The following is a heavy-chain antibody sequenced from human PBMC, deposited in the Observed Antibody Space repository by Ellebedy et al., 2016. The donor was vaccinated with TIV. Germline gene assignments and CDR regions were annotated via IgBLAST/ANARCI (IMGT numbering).Heavy chain of an antibody. J-gene: IGHJ6*02. CDR3: ARALVREPYYYYGMDV. Sequence: GSLRLSXTVSGGSISSYYWSWIRQPPGKGLEWIGYTYYSGSTNYNPSLKSRVTISVDTSKNQFSLKLSSVTAADTAVYYCARALVREPYYYYGMDVWGQGTTVTVSS. CDR1: GGSISSYY. V-gene: IGHV4-59*13. CDR2: TYYSGST. D-gene: IGHD3-10*01.